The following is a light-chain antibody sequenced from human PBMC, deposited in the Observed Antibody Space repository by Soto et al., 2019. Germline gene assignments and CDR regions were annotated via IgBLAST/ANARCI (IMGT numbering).Light chain of an antibody. J-gene: IGKJ1*01. CDR1: QSIITW. CDR2: DAS. V-gene: IGKV1-5*01. CDR3: QQYKKFSRT. Sequence: DIQMNQSPSTLSASVGERVTISCRASQSIITWLAWYQQKPGKAPKLLIYDASTLQSGVPSRFSGSGSGTEFTLTISSLQPEDFATYYCQQYKKFSRTFGQGTKVDIK.